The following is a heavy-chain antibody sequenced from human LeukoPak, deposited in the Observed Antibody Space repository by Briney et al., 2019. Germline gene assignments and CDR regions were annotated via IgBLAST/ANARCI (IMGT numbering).Heavy chain of an antibody. CDR3: ARAKYGSGSYGAFDI. D-gene: IGHD3-10*01. CDR1: GFTFSSYG. CDR2: IWYDGSNK. V-gene: IGHV3-33*01. Sequence: GGSLRLSCAASGFTFSSYGMHWVRQAPGKGLEWVAVIWYDGSNKYYADSVKGRFTISRDNSKNTLYLQMNSLRAEDTAVYYCARAKYGSGSYGAFDIRGQGTMVTVSS. J-gene: IGHJ3*02.